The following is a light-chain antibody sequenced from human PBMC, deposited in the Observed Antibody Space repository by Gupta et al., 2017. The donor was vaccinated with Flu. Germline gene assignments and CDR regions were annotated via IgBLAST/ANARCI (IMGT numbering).Light chain of an antibody. Sequence: IVMSQYPHSLAVSLGERATINCKSSQSVLFRSAKKNYLAWYQQKPGHPPKLPIAGASTRGSGVPFRCSGSGSGTDFTLTISSLQAEDVAVYYCQQYYNIPRSFGQGTKLEIK. V-gene: IGKV4-1*01. CDR3: QQYYNIPRS. CDR1: QSVLFRSAKKNY. J-gene: IGKJ2*03. CDR2: GAS.